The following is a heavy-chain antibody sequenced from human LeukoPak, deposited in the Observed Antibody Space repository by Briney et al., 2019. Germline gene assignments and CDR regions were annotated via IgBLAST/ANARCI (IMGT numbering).Heavy chain of an antibody. CDR1: GGSISGFY. CDR2: IFHSGGT. D-gene: IGHD3-16*01. Sequence: SETLSLTCTVSGGSISGFYWSWIRQPPGKGVEWIGYIFHSGGTDYNPYLKSRLTISTDTPKNQFYLKLSSVTAADTAVYYCARHSWGGYYFDYWGQGILVTVSS. J-gene: IGHJ4*02. V-gene: IGHV4-59*08. CDR3: ARHSWGGYYFDY.